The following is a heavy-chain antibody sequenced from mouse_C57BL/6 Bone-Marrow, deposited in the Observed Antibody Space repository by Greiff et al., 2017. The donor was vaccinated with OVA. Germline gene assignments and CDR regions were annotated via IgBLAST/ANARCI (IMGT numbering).Heavy chain of an antibody. D-gene: IGHD1-1*01. CDR2: IYPGSGST. CDR1: GYTFTSYW. J-gene: IGHJ3*01. V-gene: IGHV1-55*01. Sequence: QVQLKQPGAELVKPGASVKMSCKASGYTFTSYWITWVKQRPGQGLEWIGDIYPGSGSTNYNEKFKSKATLTVDTSSSTAYMQLSSLTSEDSAVHYCARYRYYYGSSPAGLAYWGQGTLVTVSA. CDR3: ARYRYYYGSSPAGLAY.